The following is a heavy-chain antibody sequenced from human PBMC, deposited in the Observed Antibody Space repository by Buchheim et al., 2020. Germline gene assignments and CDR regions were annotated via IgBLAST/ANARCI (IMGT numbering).Heavy chain of an antibody. J-gene: IGHJ4*02. D-gene: IGHD3-22*01. CDR2: IYYSGST. Sequence: QVRLQESGPGLVKPSETLSLTCTVSGGSISSYYWSWIRQPPGKGLEWIGYIYYSGSTNYNPSLKSRVTISVDTSKNQFSLKLSSVTAADTAVYYCARAPEAGYYDSSGYYFDYWGQGTL. CDR3: ARAPEAGYYDSSGYYFDY. CDR1: GGSISSYY. V-gene: IGHV4-59*01.